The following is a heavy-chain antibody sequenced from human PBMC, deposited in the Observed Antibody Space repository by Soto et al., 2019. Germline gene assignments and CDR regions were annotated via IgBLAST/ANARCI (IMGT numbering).Heavy chain of an antibody. V-gene: IGHV4-34*01. CDR3: ARAKARGAPIDY. J-gene: IGHJ4*02. D-gene: IGHD3-10*01. CDR1: GGSFSGYY. CDR2: INHSGST. Sequence: SETLSLTCAVYGGSFSGYYWSWIRQPPGKGLEWIGEINHSGSTNYNPSLKSRVTISVDTSKNQFSLKLSSVTAADTAVYYCARAKARGAPIDYWGQGTLVTVSS.